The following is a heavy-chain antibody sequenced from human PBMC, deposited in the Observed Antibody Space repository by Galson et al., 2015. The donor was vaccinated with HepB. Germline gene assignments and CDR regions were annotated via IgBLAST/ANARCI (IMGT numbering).Heavy chain of an antibody. D-gene: IGHD3-22*01. CDR1: DFNFETYN. CDR3: AREQWELLSNDQHHGLDV. CDR2: ISYDGGNK. V-gene: IGHV3-30-3*01. Sequence: SLRLSCAASDFNFETYNMHWVRQAPGKGLEWVAFISYDGGNKFYADSVRGRFTIFRDNSKNNLFLQMDSVRAEDTALYYCAREQWELLSNDQHHGLDVWGQGTTVIVSS. J-gene: IGHJ6*02.